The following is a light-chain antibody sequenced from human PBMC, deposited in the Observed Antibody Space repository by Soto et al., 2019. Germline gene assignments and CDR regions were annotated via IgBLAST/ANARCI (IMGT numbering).Light chain of an antibody. CDR2: DTS. Sequence: ETVMTQSPGTLSVSLGERATLSCGASQSVSIHLAWYHQKPGQAPRLLIYDTSTRATGIPARFSGSGSGTEFTLTISSLQSEDFAVYYCQQYSNWPPITFGQGTRLEIK. J-gene: IGKJ5*01. CDR1: QSVSIH. CDR3: QQYSNWPPIT. V-gene: IGKV3-15*01.